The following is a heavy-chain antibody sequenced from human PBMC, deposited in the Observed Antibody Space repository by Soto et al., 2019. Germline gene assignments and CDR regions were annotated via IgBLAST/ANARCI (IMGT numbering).Heavy chain of an antibody. CDR1: GFTFSSYA. CDR3: AKDPPQYSSGHPAPPD. J-gene: IGHJ4*02. Sequence: GGSLRLSCAASGFTFSSYAMSWVRQAPGKGLEWVSAISGSGGSTYYADSVKGRFTISRDNSKNTLYLQMNSLRAEDTAVYYCAKDPPQYSSGHPAPPDWGQGTLVTVSS. CDR2: ISGSGGST. D-gene: IGHD6-19*01. V-gene: IGHV3-23*01.